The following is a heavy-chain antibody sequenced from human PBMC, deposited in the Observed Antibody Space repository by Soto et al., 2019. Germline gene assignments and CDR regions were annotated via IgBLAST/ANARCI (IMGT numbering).Heavy chain of an antibody. D-gene: IGHD3-9*01. Sequence: GGSLRLSCAASGFTFSSYEMNWVRQAPGKGLEWASYISSSGSTIYYADSVKGRFTISRDNAKNPLYLQMNSLRAEDTAVYYCARESGDILTGYYFPYYFDYWGQGTLVTVSS. V-gene: IGHV3-48*03. CDR1: GFTFSSYE. CDR2: ISSSGSTI. CDR3: ARESGDILTGYYFPYYFDY. J-gene: IGHJ4*02.